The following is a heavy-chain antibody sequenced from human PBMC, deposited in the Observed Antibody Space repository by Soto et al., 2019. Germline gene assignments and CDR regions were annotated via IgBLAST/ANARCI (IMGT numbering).Heavy chain of an antibody. V-gene: IGHV4-34*01. CDR3: ARGRPSSYCSGGSCYLGNWHGGPDVDAFDI. CDR1: GGSFSGYY. J-gene: IGHJ3*02. Sequence: ASETLSLTCAVYGGSFSGYYWSWIRQPPGKGLGWVGGINHSGSTNYNPSLKSRVTISVDTSKNQFSLKLSSVTAADTAVYYCARGRPSSYCSGGSCYLGNWHGGPDVDAFDIWGQGTMVTVSS. D-gene: IGHD2-15*01. CDR2: INHSGST.